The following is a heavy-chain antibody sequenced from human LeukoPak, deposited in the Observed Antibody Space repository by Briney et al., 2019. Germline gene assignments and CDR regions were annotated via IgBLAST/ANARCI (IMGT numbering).Heavy chain of an antibody. J-gene: IGHJ4*02. V-gene: IGHV3-30*18. CDR2: ISDDGSNK. CDR1: GFTLSSYG. Sequence: RGRSLRLSCAASGFTLSSYGMHWVRQAPGKGLEWVAVISDDGSNKYYADSVKGRFTISRDNSKNTLYLQMNSLRAEDTAVYYCAKVHSSGYSVYFDYWGQGTLVTVSS. CDR3: AKVHSSGYSVYFDY. D-gene: IGHD3-22*01.